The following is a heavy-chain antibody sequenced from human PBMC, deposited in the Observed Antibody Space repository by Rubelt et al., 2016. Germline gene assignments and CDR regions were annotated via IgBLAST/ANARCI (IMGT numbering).Heavy chain of an antibody. CDR2: ISAYNGNT. J-gene: IGHJ4*02. V-gene: IGHV1-18*01. D-gene: IGHD1-7*01. CDR1: GYTFTRYG. Sequence: QVQLVQSGAEVKKPGASVKVSCKASGYTFTRYGISWVRQAPGQGLEWMGWISAYNGNTTYAQKRQGRVTMTTETSTGTAYMELRSLRSEDTAVYDCARDLPPFRRYNWNFPLDYWGQGTLVTVSS. CDR3: ARDLPPFRRYNWNFPLDY.